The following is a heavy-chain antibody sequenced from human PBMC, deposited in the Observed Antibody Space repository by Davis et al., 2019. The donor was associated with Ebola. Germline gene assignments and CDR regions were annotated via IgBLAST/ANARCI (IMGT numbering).Heavy chain of an antibody. J-gene: IGHJ4*02. V-gene: IGHV1-69*10. Sequence: SVKVSCKTSVDTFRRHGISWVRQAPGQGLEWLGGVIPILGITNRSQKFRGRLTITADESTTTVYMELNSLRSEDTAVYYCARGGTDYSGSGNDYNSIDYFEYWGQGTLVTASS. CDR1: VDTFRRHG. CDR2: VIPILGIT. D-gene: IGHD3-10*01. CDR3: ARGGTDYSGSGNDYNSIDYFEY.